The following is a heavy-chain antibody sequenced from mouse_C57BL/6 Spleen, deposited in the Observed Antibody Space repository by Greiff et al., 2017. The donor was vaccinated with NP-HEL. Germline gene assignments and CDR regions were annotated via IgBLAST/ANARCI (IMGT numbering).Heavy chain of an antibody. CDR1: GFPFSSYA. CDR3: ARDDRLEY. Sequence: DVKLVESGGGLVKPGGSLKLSCAASGFPFSSYAMSWVRQTPDKRLEWVATISDGGSYTYYPDNVKGRFTISGDNAKNTPYLQMRHLKSEDTAMYYCARDDRLEYWGQGTTLTVSS. J-gene: IGHJ2*01. V-gene: IGHV5-4*01. CDR2: ISDGGSYT.